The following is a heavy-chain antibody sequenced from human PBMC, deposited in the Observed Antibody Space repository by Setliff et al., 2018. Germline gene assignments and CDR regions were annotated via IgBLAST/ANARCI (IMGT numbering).Heavy chain of an antibody. CDR1: GFTSNMYG. CDR3: AKSSGSSSATNLEY. D-gene: IGHD3-10*01. Sequence: PGGSLRLSCAASGFTSNMYGVHWVRQAPGRGLEWVAYVRHDGDTTHYAGSVKGRFTIDRDNTNSKLYLQMNSLRVEDTALYYCAKSSGSSSATNLEYLGPGTLVTVSS. J-gene: IGHJ4*02. V-gene: IGHV3-30*02. CDR2: VRHDGDTT.